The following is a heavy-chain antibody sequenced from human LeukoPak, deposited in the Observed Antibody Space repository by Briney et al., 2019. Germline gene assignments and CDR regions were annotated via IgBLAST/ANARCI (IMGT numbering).Heavy chain of an antibody. V-gene: IGHV1-24*01. CDR2: FDVIDAKT. Sequence: ASVKVSCTVSGSSLTELSLYWVRQAPGKGLEWMGGFDVIDAKTFYAQKFQGRITMTEDSSTDTAYMELSSLRSDDTAFYYCAAGRPYSLLDYWGQGTLLTVSS. J-gene: IGHJ4*02. D-gene: IGHD5-18*01. CDR3: AAGRPYSLLDY. CDR1: GSSLTELS.